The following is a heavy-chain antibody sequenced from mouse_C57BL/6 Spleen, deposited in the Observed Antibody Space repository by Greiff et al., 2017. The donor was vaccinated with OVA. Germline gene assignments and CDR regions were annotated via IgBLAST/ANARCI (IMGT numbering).Heavy chain of an antibody. D-gene: IGHD2-4*01. CDR1: GYTFTDYE. CDR3: TESYYDYDGGRFAY. V-gene: IGHV1-15*01. J-gene: IGHJ3*01. CDR2: IDPDTGGT. Sequence: VQLQQSGAELVRPGASVTLSCKASGYTFTDYEMHWVKQTPVQGLEWIGVIDPDTGGTAYNEKFKGKAILTADKSSSTAYMELRSLTSEDSAVLYCTESYYDYDGGRFAYWGQGTLVTVSA.